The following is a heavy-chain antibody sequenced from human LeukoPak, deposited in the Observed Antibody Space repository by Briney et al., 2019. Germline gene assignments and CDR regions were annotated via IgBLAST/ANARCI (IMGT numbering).Heavy chain of an antibody. CDR1: GGTFSSYA. Sequence: SVKVSCKASGGTFSSYAISWVRQAPGQGLEWMGGIIPIFGTANYAQKFQGRVTITAGKSTSTAYMELSSLRSEDTAVYYCARGTALPYWYFDLWGRGTLVTVSS. D-gene: IGHD1-14*01. J-gene: IGHJ2*01. CDR2: IIPIFGTA. CDR3: ARGTALPYWYFDL. V-gene: IGHV1-69*06.